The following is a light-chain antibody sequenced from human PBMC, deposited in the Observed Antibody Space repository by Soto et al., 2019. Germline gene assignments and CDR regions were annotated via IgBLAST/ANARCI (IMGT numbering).Light chain of an antibody. CDR2: AAS. Sequence: EIVWTQSPGTLSLSPWERATLSCMASQSVSVNSLAWYQQKGGQAPRLLIYAASTRATGVPDRFSGTGSGTDFALTISRLETDDSAVYYCQQYGGSPFPFCPGGKADI. V-gene: IGKV3-20*01. CDR1: QSVSVNS. CDR3: QQYGGSPFP. J-gene: IGKJ3*01.